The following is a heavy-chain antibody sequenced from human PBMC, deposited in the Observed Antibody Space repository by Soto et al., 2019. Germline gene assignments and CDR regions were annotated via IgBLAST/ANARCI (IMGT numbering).Heavy chain of an antibody. Sequence: QGPLVQSGAEVRKPGASVKVSCKASGYTFSTYGVSWVRQAPGQGLEWMGWITVSNGNTNYIDNLQGRVTMTTDTSTTTAYMELWRLRSDDTAVYYCARSYSYGSYWYFDDWGQGPLVIVSS. CDR1: GYTFSTYG. V-gene: IGHV1-18*04. CDR2: ITVSNGNT. D-gene: IGHD5-18*01. CDR3: ARSYSYGSYWYFDD. J-gene: IGHJ4*02.